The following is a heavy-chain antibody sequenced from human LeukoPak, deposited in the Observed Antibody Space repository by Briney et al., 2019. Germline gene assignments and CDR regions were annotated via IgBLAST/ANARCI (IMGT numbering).Heavy chain of an antibody. Sequence: PGGSLPLSCAASVFTFSSYAMSSVRQAPARELEWVLAISGSGDSTYNADSVKGRFTISTDNSKNRLDLEMNSRRSENTAVSDCANANYDHYMDGGGKGTTVTVSS. V-gene: IGHV3-23*01. D-gene: IGHD4/OR15-4a*01. CDR3: ANANYDHYMDG. CDR1: VFTFSSYA. J-gene: IGHJ6*03. CDR2: ISGSGDST.